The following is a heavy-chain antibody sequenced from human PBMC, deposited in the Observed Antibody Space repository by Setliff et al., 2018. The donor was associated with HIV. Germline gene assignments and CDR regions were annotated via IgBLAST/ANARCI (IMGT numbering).Heavy chain of an antibody. D-gene: IGHD3-3*01. V-gene: IGHV4-34*01. CDR2: INNYGVT. J-gene: IGHJ4*02. Sequence: SETLSLTCFVSGGSLSSYYWSWIRQPPGKGLEWIGDINNYGVTLYTSSLAGRVTISVDTSKNQFSLTLKSLTVADTALYFCSRGPTIRGSFTGVVYTAPLPSFDTWSQGSLVTVSS. CDR3: SRGPTIRGSFTGVVYTAPLPSFDT. CDR1: GGSLSSYY.